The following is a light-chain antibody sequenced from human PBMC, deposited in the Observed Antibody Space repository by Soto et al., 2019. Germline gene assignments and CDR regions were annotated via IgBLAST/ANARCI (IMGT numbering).Light chain of an antibody. CDR2: EVS. Sequence: QSALTQPASVSGSPGQSITISCTGTSSDVGGYNYVSWYQQHPGKAPKLMIYEVSNRPSGVSNRFSGSKSGYTASLTISGLQAEDEADYYCSSYTSSSTLGVFGGGTNLTVL. J-gene: IGLJ3*02. CDR3: SSYTSSSTLGV. V-gene: IGLV2-14*01. CDR1: SSDVGGYNY.